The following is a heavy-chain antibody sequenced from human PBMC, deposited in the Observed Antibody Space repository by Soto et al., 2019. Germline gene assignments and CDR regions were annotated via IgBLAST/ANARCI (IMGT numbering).Heavy chain of an antibody. CDR2: ISSSTSYV. J-gene: IGHJ5*01. CDR3: ARDPSEGRVGNWFES. CDR1: GFTFSRYG. Sequence: PGGSLRLSCAASGFTFSRYGMNWLRQAPGKGLEWVASISSSTSYVYYADSVKGRFSTSRDNAKNILYLEMYGLRTEDTAVYYCARDPSEGRVGNWFESWGQGXLVTVYS. D-gene: IGHD2-2*01. V-gene: IGHV3-21*06.